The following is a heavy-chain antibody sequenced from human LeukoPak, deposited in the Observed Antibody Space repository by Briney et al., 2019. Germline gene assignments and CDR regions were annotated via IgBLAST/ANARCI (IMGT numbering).Heavy chain of an antibody. CDR1: GGSISSYY. CDR2: IYYSGST. J-gene: IGHJ6*03. CDR3: ARGAGVVPAARSGWYSQHHGYYYYYMDV. Sequence: PSETLSLTCTVSGGSISSYYWSWIRQPPGKGLEWIGYIYYSGSTNYNPSLKSRVTISVDTSKNQFSLKLSSVTAADTAVYYCARGAGVVPAARSGWYSQHHGYYYYYMDVWGKGTTVTVSS. D-gene: IGHD2-2*01. V-gene: IGHV4-59*12.